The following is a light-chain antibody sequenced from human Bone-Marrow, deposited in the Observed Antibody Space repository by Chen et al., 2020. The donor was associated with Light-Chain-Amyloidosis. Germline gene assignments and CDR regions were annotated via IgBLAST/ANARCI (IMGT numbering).Light chain of an antibody. CDR2: KNN. CDR3: AAWDDSLSGVV. Sequence: QSVLTQPPSASGTPGQRVTISCSGSSSNIGSNYVYWYQQLPGMAPKLLIYKNNQRPSGVPDRFSGSKSGTSASLAISGLPSEDEADYYCAAWDDSLSGVVFGGGTTLTVL. J-gene: IGLJ2*01. CDR1: SSNIGSNY. V-gene: IGLV1-47*01.